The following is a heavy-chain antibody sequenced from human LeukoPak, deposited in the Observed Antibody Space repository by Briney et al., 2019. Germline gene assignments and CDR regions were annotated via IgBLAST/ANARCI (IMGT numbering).Heavy chain of an antibody. CDR1: GFTFSNYA. CDR3: AKWGDFDILTGYYVSDF. J-gene: IGHJ4*02. V-gene: IGHV3-23*01. D-gene: IGHD3-9*01. CDR2: VTGSGGST. Sequence: GASLRLSCVASGFTFSNYAMSWVRQAAGKRLEWVSAVTGSGGSTYCADSVKGRFTIPRDNSRNTLFLQMNSLRAEDTAIYYCAKWGDFDILTGYYVSDFWGQGTLVTVSS.